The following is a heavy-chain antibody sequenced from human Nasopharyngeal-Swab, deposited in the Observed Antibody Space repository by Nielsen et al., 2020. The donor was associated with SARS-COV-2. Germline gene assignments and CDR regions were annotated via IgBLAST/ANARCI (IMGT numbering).Heavy chain of an antibody. CDR3: GAGSRAFDI. CDR1: GFTFSSYA. CDR2: ISYDGSNK. D-gene: IGHD6-13*01. V-gene: IGHV3-30-3*01. J-gene: IGHJ3*02. Sequence: GESLKISCAASGFTFSSYAMHWVRQAPGKGLEWVAVISYDGSNKYYADSVKGRFTISRDNSKNTLYLQMNSLRAEDTAVYYCGAGSRAFDIWGQGTMVTVSS.